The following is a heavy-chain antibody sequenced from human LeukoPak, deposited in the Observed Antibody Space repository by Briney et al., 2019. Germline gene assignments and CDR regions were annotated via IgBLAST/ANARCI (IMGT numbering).Heavy chain of an antibody. J-gene: IGHJ4*02. CDR3: VRGGGFNSGFEY. CDR2: FDPEDGET. CDR1: GYTLTELS. Sequence: ASVKVSCKVSGYTLTELSMHWVRQAPGKGLEWMGGFDPEDGETIYAQKFQGRVTTTEDTSTDTAYMELSSLRPDDTAVYYCVRGGGFNSGFEYWGQGTLVIVSS. D-gene: IGHD3-10*01. V-gene: IGHV1-24*01.